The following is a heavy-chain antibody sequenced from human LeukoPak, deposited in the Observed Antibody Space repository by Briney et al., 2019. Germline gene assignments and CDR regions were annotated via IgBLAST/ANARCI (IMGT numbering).Heavy chain of an antibody. CDR1: GYTFTSFG. V-gene: IGHV1-18*01. Sequence: ASVKVSCKASGYTFTSFGISWVRQAPGQGLEWMGWISGYNGKTNYAQNLQDRVTMTTDRSTATAYMELRSLRSDDTAVYYCARDPAGVPGDIPHNQWFDSWGQGTLVTVSS. CDR3: ARDPAGVPGDIPHNQWFDS. J-gene: IGHJ5*01. D-gene: IGHD2-2*01. CDR2: ISGYNGKT.